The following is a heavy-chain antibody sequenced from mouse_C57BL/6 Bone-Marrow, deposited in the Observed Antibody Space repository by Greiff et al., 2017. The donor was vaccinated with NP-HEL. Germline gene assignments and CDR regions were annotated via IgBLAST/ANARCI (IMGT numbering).Heavy chain of an antibody. J-gene: IGHJ2*01. Sequence: VQLQQSGPELVKPGASVKISCKASGYAFRSSWMNWVKQRPGKGLEWIGRIYPGDGDTNYNGKFKGKATLTADKSSSTAYMQLSSLTSEDSAVYFCARKYYFDYWGQGTTLTVSS. CDR3: ARKYYFDY. CDR2: IYPGDGDT. CDR1: GYAFRSSW. V-gene: IGHV1-82*01.